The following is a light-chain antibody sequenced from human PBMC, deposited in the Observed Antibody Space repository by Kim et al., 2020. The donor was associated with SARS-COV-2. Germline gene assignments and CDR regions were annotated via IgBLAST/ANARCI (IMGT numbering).Light chain of an antibody. CDR3: QVWDSSTVV. CDR2: RDS. V-gene: IGLV3-9*01. J-gene: IGLJ2*01. CDR1: NIGSKN. Sequence: SYELTQPLSVSVALGQTARITCGGNNIGSKNVHWYQQKPGQAPVLVIYRDSNRPSGISERFSGSNSGNTATLTISRAQAGDEADYYCQVWDSSTVVFGGG.